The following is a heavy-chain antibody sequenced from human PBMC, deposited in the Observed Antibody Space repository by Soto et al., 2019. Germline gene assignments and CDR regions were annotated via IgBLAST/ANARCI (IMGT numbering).Heavy chain of an antibody. CDR3: AKDHDEDFGYDLDYFDY. Sequence: GRSLRLSCAASGFTLSDYYMTWIRQAPGKGLEWVSDISISGTTIHYADSVRGRFTISRDNAKNSLYLQMNSLRAEDTAFYYCAKDHDEDFGYDLDYFDYWGQGTLVTVSS. J-gene: IGHJ4*02. CDR1: GFTLSDYY. V-gene: IGHV3-11*01. D-gene: IGHD5-12*01. CDR2: ISISGTTI.